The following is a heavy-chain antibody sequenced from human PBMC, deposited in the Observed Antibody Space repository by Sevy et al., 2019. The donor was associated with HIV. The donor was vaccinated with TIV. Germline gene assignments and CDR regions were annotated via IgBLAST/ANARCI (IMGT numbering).Heavy chain of an antibody. D-gene: IGHD3-22*01. J-gene: IGHJ4*02. CDR3: ARTQGGSTDGGDSSSYYYEGDHYFDL. Sequence: SETLCLTCIVSGGSISSSLYYWGWIRQPPGKGLEWIATLYYTGSIYYNPSLRTRLTISADSSQNQFSLKLSSVTAADTALYFCARTQGGSTDGGDSSSYYYEGDHYFDLWGQGLLVTVSS. CDR1: GGSISSSLYY. CDR2: LYYTGSI. V-gene: IGHV4-39*01.